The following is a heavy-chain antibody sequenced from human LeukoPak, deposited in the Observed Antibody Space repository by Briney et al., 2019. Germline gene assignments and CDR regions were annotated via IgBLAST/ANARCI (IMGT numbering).Heavy chain of an antibody. Sequence: GASVKVSCKASGGTFSSYAISWVRQAPGQGLEWMGRIIPIFGTANYAQKFQGRVTITTDESTSTAYMELSSLRSEDTAVYYCARAHESGYYDYFDYWGQGTLVTVSS. D-gene: IGHD3-22*01. CDR2: IIPIFGTA. V-gene: IGHV1-69*05. CDR3: ARAHESGYYDYFDY. J-gene: IGHJ4*02. CDR1: GGTFSSYA.